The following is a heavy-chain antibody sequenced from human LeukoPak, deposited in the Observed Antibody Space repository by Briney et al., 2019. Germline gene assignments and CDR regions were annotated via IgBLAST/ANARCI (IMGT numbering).Heavy chain of an antibody. Sequence: GGSLRLSCAASGFTFNNYAMSWVRQAPGKGLEWVSSISGSGGSTYYADFVKGRFTISRDNSNNTLYLQMNSLRAEDTAVYYCAKDRSSGSYPRGNEYWGRGTLVTVSS. D-gene: IGHD1-26*01. CDR3: AKDRSSGSYPRGNEY. J-gene: IGHJ4*02. CDR2: ISGSGGST. V-gene: IGHV3-23*01. CDR1: GFTFNNYA.